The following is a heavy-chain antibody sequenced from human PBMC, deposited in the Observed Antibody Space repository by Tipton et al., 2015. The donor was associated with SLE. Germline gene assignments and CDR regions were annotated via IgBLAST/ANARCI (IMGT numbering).Heavy chain of an antibody. Sequence: SLRLSCAASGFTFSAYGMHWVRQAPGKGLEWMAVIWYDGSNTYYGDSVKGRFTISRDNSKNTLYLEVNSLRVEDTAMYYCAKDAQSASATNAIGTYYGMDVWGQGTAVTVSS. D-gene: IGHD1-1*01. V-gene: IGHV3-33*06. CDR2: IWYDGSNT. CDR1: GFTFSAYG. J-gene: IGHJ6*02. CDR3: AKDAQSASATNAIGTYYGMDV.